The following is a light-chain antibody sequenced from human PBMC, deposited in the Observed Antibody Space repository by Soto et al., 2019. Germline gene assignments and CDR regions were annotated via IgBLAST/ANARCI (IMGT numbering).Light chain of an antibody. CDR1: QNVRSA. Sequence: EIVMTQSPITLTLSPGERATLSGRASQNVRSALAWYQQNPGQAPRLLISAASTRAPGIPARFSGSGSGTEFTLTISSLQPEDFAVYYCQQHTNWTRTFGQGIKVDIK. J-gene: IGKJ1*01. CDR2: AAS. CDR3: QQHTNWTRT. V-gene: IGKV3-15*01.